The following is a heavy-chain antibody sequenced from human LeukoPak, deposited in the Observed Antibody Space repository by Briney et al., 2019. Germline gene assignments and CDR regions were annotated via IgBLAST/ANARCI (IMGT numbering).Heavy chain of an antibody. CDR3: ARMNDYGDYLRY. CDR2: IYSSGST. D-gene: IGHD4-17*01. V-gene: IGHV3-53*01. Sequence: GGSLRLSCAASGFTVSNNYMSWVRQAPGKGLEWVSVIYSSGSTHCADSVKGRFIISRDNSKNTVYLQMNSLRAEDTAVYYCARMNDYGDYLRYWGQGTLVTVSS. J-gene: IGHJ4*02. CDR1: GFTVSNNY.